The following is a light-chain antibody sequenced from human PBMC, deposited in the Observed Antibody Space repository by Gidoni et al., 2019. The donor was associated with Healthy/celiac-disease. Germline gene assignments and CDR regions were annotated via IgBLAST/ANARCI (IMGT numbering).Light chain of an antibody. Sequence: DIQMTQSSSTLSASVGDRVTITCRASQSISSWLAWYQQKPGKAPKLLIYKASSLESGVPSRFSGSGSGTEFTLTISSLQPDDFATYYCQQYNSYSTWTFXQXTKVXIK. V-gene: IGKV1-5*03. J-gene: IGKJ1*01. CDR3: QQYNSYSTWT. CDR1: QSISSW. CDR2: KAS.